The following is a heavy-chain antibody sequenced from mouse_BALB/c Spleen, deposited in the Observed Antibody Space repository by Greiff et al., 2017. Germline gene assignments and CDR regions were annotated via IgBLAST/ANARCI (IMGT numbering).Heavy chain of an antibody. J-gene: IGHJ4*01. Sequence: EVKVEESGGGLVKPGGSLKLSCAASGFTFSSYAMSWVRQTPEKRLEWVASISSGGSTYYPDSVKGRFTISRDNARNILYLQMSSLRSEDTAMYYCARVYYGNQNAMDYWGQGTSVTVSS. V-gene: IGHV5-6-5*01. CDR1: GFTFSSYA. CDR3: ARVYYGNQNAMDY. D-gene: IGHD2-1*01. CDR2: ISSGGST.